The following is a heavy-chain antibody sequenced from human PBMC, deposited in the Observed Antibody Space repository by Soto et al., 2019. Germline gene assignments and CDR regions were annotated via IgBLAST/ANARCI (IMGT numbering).Heavy chain of an antibody. V-gene: IGHV1-18*01. J-gene: IGHJ4*02. CDR1: GYTFISYG. CDR2: ISPYNGNP. D-gene: IGHD2-2*01. CDR3: ASHRLDCRSGSCYEY. Sequence: QVQLVQSGGEVKKPGASVKVSCKASGYTFISYGISWVRQAPGQGLEWMAWISPYNGNPNYAEKLQGRVTVTTDTFTDTTYMELRSLRSDDTAVYYCASHRLDCRSGSCYEYWGQGTLVTVSS.